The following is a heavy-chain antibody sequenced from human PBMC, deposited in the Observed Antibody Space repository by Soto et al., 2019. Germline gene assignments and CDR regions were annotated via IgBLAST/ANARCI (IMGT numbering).Heavy chain of an antibody. J-gene: IGHJ5*02. D-gene: IGHD2-2*01. V-gene: IGHV4-31*03. CDR3: ARELSYCSSTSCYGFDP. Sequence: SETQSLTCTVSGGSISSGGYYWSWIRQHPGKGLEWIGYIYYSGSTYYNPSLKSRVTISVDTSKNQFSLKLSSVTAADTAVYYCARELSYCSSTSCYGFDPWGQGTLVTVSS. CDR1: GGSISSGGYY. CDR2: IYYSGST.